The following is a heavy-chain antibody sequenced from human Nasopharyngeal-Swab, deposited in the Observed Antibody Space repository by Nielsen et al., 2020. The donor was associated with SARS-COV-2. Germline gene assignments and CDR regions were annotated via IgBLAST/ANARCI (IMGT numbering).Heavy chain of an antibody. J-gene: IGHJ5*02. Sequence: ASVKVSCKASGYTFTSYYMHWVRQAPGQGLAWMGIINPSGGSTSYAQKFQGRVTMTRDTSTSTVYMELSSLRSEDTAVYYCARGGKPITMVRGITPPGENWFDPWGQGTLVTVSS. CDR2: INPSGGST. V-gene: IGHV1-46*01. CDR1: GYTFTSYY. CDR3: ARGGKPITMVRGITPPGENWFDP. D-gene: IGHD3-10*01.